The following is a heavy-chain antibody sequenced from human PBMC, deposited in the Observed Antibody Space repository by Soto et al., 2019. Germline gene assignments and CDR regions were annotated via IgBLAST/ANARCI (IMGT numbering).Heavy chain of an antibody. CDR2: IYTGDSDT. J-gene: IGHJ6*02. V-gene: IGHV5-51*01. CDR3: GRRRCDLQGMDG. CDR1: GYSFTRYW. Sequence: GESLKISCKGSGYSFTRYWIGWVRQMLGKGLERMGIIYTGDSDTRYSPSFQGQVTISADKSISTAYLQWSSLKASDTAMYYCGRRRCDLQGMDGWGQGTTVAVAS.